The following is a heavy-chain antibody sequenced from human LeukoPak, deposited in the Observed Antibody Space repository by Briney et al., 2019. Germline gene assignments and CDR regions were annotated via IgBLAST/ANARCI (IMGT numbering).Heavy chain of an antibody. CDR1: GFAFSNAW. CDR2: IKSKTDGGTT. D-gene: IGHD3-22*01. V-gene: IGHV3-15*01. J-gene: IGHJ4*02. CDR3: TTLTMIVGTHFDY. Sequence: PGGSLRLSCVASGFAFSNAWMNWVRQAPGKGLEWVGRIKSKTDGGTTDYAAPVKGRSTISRDDSKSTLFLQMNSLKTEDTAMYYCTTLTMIVGTHFDYWGQGTLVTVSS.